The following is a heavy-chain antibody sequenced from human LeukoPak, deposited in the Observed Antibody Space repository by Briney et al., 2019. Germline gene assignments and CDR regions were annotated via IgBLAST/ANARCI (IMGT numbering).Heavy chain of an antibody. Sequence: PGGSLRLSCAASGFTFSSYGMHWVRQAPGKGLEWVAVISYDGSNKYYADSVKGRFTISRDNSKNTLYLQMNSLRAGDTAVYYCAKVTAARSYYYYGMDVWGQGTTVTVSS. CDR2: ISYDGSNK. CDR3: AKVTAARSYYYYGMDV. J-gene: IGHJ6*02. D-gene: IGHD6-6*01. V-gene: IGHV3-30*18. CDR1: GFTFSSYG.